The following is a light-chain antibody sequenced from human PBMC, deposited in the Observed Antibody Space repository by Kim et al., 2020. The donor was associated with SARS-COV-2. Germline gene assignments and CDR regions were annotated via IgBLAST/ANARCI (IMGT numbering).Light chain of an antibody. Sequence: VSPEQTAIISGSGDELGHKFVSWFQQKPGQSPVLVIHEDNKRPSGIPERFSGSNSGNTATLTISGTQAMDEADYYCQAWDSSTAAFGGGTKVTVL. V-gene: IGLV3-1*01. CDR3: QAWDSSTAA. J-gene: IGLJ2*01. CDR1: ELGHKF. CDR2: EDN.